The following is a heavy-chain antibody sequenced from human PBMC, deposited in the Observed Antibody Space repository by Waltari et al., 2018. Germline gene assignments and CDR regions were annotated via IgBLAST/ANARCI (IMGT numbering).Heavy chain of an antibody. V-gene: IGHV4-4*02. CDR1: GGSISSNNW. J-gene: IGHJ4*02. CDR2: IYQSGIT. D-gene: IGHD3-3*01. CDR3: AGHDFRHNDY. Sequence: QVQLQESGPGLVKPSGALSLTCAVSGGSISSNNWWSWVRQPPGKGLGWIGEIYQSGITNYNPSLKRRVTISVDKSKNHFSLQLSSVTAADTAVYYCAGHDFRHNDYWGQGTLVTVSS.